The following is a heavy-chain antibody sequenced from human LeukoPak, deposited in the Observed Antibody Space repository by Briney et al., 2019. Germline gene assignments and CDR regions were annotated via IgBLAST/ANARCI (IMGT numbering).Heavy chain of an antibody. D-gene: IGHD2-15*01. CDR1: GGSISSYY. J-gene: IGHJ4*02. Sequence: PSETLSLTCTVSGGSISSYYWTWIRQSAGKGLEWIGRIYTGGSTNYNPSLKSRVTMSVDTSRNQFSLKLSSVTAADTAVYYCARDDRGFCSGGSCYVYWGQGTLVTVSS. CDR2: IYTGGST. V-gene: IGHV4-4*07. CDR3: ARDDRGFCSGGSCYVY.